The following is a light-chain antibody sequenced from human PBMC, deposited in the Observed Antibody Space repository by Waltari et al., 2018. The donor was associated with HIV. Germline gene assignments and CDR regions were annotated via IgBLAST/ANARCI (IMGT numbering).Light chain of an antibody. V-gene: IGLV1-47*01. Sequence: QSVLTQAPSASGTPGRRVTLSCSGTGSNVGVNFVSWYQQLQGLAPKLLIYSNNERPARVPDRFSGSKSGTSASLAISGLRSEDEAVYFCAAWDDSVSGWAFGEGTKVTVL. CDR1: GSNVGVNF. J-gene: IGLJ2*01. CDR3: AAWDDSVSGWA. CDR2: SNN.